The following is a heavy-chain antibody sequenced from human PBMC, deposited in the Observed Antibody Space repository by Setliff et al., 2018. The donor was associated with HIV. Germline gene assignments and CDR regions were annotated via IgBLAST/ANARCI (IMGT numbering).Heavy chain of an antibody. CDR2: IHYSGST. CDR3: ARGRDKYGPIDY. V-gene: IGHV4-59*01. Sequence: PSETLSLTCTVSGGSISSSYWTWTRQPPGKGLEWIGNIHYSGSTNYNPSLKSRVTISVDTSRSQFSLKLRSVTAADTAVYYCARGRDKYGPIDYWGQGTLVTVPQ. J-gene: IGHJ4*02. D-gene: IGHD3-10*01. CDR1: GGSISSSY.